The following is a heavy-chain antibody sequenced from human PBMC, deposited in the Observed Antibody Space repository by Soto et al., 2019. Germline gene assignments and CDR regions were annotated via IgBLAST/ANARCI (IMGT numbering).Heavy chain of an antibody. D-gene: IGHD3-10*01. CDR2: ISYDGSNK. Sequence: QVQLVESGGGVVQPGRSLRLSCAASGFTFSSYAMHWVRQAPGKGLEWVAVISYDGSNKYYADSVKGRFTISRDNSKNTLYLQMNSLRAEDTAVDYCARGGPAMVRGVHYGMDVWGQGTTVTVSS. CDR3: ARGGPAMVRGVHYGMDV. V-gene: IGHV3-30-3*01. J-gene: IGHJ6*02. CDR1: GFTFSSYA.